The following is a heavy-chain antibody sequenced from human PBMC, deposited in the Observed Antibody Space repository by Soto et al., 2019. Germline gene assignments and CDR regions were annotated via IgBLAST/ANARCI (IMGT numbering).Heavy chain of an antibody. CDR3: SRENWFQDY. D-gene: IGHD3-10*01. Sequence: GFLRLSCAASGFSFSAYYMTWVRQAPGKGLEWVASIKSDGSEQYYVDSVKGRFTISRDNAKNSLYLQMNSLRAGDTGLYYCSRENWFQDYWGQGTLVTVSS. CDR1: GFSFSAYY. CDR2: IKSDGSEQ. J-gene: IGHJ4*02. V-gene: IGHV3-7*03.